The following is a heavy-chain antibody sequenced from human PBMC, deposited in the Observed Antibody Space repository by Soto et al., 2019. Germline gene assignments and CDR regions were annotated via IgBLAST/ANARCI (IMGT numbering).Heavy chain of an antibody. CDR2: IIPIFGTA. CDR1: GGTFSSYA. Sequence: SVKVSCKASGGTFSSYAISWVRQAPGQGLEWMGGIIPIFGTANYAQKFQGRVTTTADKSTSTAYMELSSLRSEDTAVYYCASSPYSYRYETLVGYWGQGTLVTVSS. V-gene: IGHV1-69*06. J-gene: IGHJ4*02. CDR3: ASSPYSYRYETLVGY. D-gene: IGHD5-18*01.